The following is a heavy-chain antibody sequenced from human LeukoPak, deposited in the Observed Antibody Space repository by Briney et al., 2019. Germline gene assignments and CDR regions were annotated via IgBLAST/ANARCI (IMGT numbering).Heavy chain of an antibody. CDR3: ARGITYYYDSSGYLHAFDI. Sequence: GGSLRLSCAASGFTFSSYSMNWVRQAPGKGLEWVSSISSSSSYIYYADSVKGRFNISRDNAKNSLYLQMNSLRAEDTAVYYCARGITYYYDSSGYLHAFDIWGQGTMVTVS. D-gene: IGHD3-22*01. CDR2: ISSSSSYI. J-gene: IGHJ3*02. V-gene: IGHV3-21*01. CDR1: GFTFSSYS.